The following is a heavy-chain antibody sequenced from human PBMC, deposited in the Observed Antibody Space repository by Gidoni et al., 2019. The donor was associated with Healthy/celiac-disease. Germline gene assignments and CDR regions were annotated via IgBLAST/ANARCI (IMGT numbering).Heavy chain of an antibody. D-gene: IGHD3-10*01. CDR3: AKLLWFGELLIDY. J-gene: IGHJ4*02. Sequence: EVQLLESGGGLVQPGGSVRLSCAASGFTFSSYAMSWVRQAPGKGLEWVSSLSGSGGSTYYADSVKGRFTISRDNSKNTLYLQMNSLRAEDTAVYYCAKLLWFGELLIDYWCQGTLVTVSS. CDR1: GFTFSSYA. V-gene: IGHV3-23*01. CDR2: LSGSGGST.